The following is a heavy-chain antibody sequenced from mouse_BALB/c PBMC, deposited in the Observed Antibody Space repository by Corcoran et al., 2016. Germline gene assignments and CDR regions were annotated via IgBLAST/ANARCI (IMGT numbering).Heavy chain of an antibody. Sequence: EVQLQQSGPELVKPGASVKMSCKASGYTFTDYYMKWMKQSLGKSLEWIGDVNPNNGDTNYDQKFKGKATLTVDKSSSTAYMQRNSLKSEDSAVDYCARDRDCYFDVWRAGTTFTVSS. CDR1: GYTFTDYY. D-gene: IGHD2-14*01. CDR3: ARDRDCYFDV. J-gene: IGHJ1*01. V-gene: IGHV1-26*01. CDR2: VNPNNGDT.